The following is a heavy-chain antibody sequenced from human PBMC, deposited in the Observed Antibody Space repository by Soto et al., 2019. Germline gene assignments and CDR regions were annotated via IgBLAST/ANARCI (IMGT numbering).Heavy chain of an antibody. D-gene: IGHD6-13*01. CDR1: GFTFTSSG. Sequence: SVKVSCKASGFTFTSSGVQWVRQARGQRLEWIGWIFVGSGNTNYAQKFQERVTITRDMSTSTAYMELSSLRSEDTAVYYCAAPSGEGIAAAGTQKLYSYYGMDVWGQGTTVTVSS. V-gene: IGHV1-58*01. CDR2: IFVGSGNT. J-gene: IGHJ6*02. CDR3: AAPSGEGIAAAGTQKLYSYYGMDV.